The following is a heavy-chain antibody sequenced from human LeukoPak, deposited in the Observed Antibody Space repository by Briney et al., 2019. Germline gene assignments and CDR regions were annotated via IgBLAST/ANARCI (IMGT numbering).Heavy chain of an antibody. CDR2: IWYDGSNK. V-gene: IGHV3-33*06. J-gene: IGHJ4*02. CDR3: AKGLTSDQQY. D-gene: IGHD1/OR15-1a*01. CDR1: GFTFSNYG. Sequence: GGSQRLSCAASGFTFSNYGMHWVRQAPGKGLEWVAVIWYDGSNKYYADSVKGRFTISRDNSKNTLYLQMNSLRAEDTAVYYCAKGLTSDQQYWGQGTLVTVSS.